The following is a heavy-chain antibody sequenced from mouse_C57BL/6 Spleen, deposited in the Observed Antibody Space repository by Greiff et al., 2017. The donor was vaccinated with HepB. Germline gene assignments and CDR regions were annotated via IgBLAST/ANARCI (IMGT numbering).Heavy chain of an antibody. V-gene: IGHV5-9*01. CDR2: ISGGGGNT. D-gene: IGHD2-1*01. Sequence: EVKVVESGGGLVKPGGSLKLSCAASGFTFSSYTMSWVRQTPEKRLEWVATISGGGGNTYYPDSVKGRFTISRDNAKNTLYLQMSSLRSEDTALYYCARSYGNYYFDDWGQGTTLTVSS. CDR1: GFTFSSYT. CDR3: ARSYGNYYFDD. J-gene: IGHJ2*01.